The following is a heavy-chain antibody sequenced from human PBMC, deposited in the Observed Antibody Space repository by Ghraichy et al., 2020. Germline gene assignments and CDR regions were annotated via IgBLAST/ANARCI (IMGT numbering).Heavy chain of an antibody. CDR2: IYWNDDV. CDR3: ALRLRSFSPFDP. J-gene: IGHJ5*02. Sequence: SGPTLAKPSQTLTLTCTLSGFSLNTTGVAVAWIRQPPGKALEWLALIYWNDDVRYSRSLKNRLTVTRGASKNHVVLTMTNMDPVDTATYFCALRLRSFSPFDPWGQGTLVTVSS. V-gene: IGHV2-5*01. D-gene: IGHD3-10*01. CDR1: GFSLNTTGVA.